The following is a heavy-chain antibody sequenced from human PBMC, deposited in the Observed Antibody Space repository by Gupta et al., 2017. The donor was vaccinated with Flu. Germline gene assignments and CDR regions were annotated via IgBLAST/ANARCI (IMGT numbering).Heavy chain of an antibody. Sequence: SYAMAWVRQPPGKGLESVSASSDNSVSTYFADSVKGRFTISCDTSKNTLFLQINSLRAEDTAVYYFAIGPRPTRSLSFDYWGPGTLVTAS. CDR1: SYA. V-gene: IGHV3-23*01. CDR2: SSDNSVST. CDR3: AIGPRPTRSLSFDY. D-gene: IGHD2-15*01. J-gene: IGHJ4*02.